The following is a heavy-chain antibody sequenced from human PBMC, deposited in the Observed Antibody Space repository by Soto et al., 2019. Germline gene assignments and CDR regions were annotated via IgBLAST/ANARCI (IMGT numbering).Heavy chain of an antibody. D-gene: IGHD1-26*01. CDR2: TYYSGST. CDR3: AKMTEYGTYHPFDP. J-gene: IGHJ5*02. V-gene: IGHV4-31*03. Sequence: QVQLQESGPGLVKPSQTLSLTCTVSGGSIRSDGQYWNWIRQLPGKGLEWIGYTYYSGSTAYNPSLRSRVTISVDTSKNQFSLKVMSVTAADTAVYYCAKMTEYGTYHPFDPRGQGALVTVSS. CDR1: GGSIRSDGQY.